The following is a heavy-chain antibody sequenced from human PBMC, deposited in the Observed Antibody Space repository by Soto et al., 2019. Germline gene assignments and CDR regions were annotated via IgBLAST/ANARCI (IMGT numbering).Heavy chain of an antibody. CDR1: GYTFTTYG. J-gene: IGHJ4*02. CDR3: AKGYNYGYGDY. CDR2: ISGYNGNT. V-gene: IGHV1-18*01. Sequence: QVQLVQSGAEVKKPGASVKVSCRASGYTFTTYGISWVRQAPGQGLEWMGWISGYNGNTNYAQKFQGRVTMTTDTSTSTAYMELRSLRSADTAVYFCAKGYNYGYGDYWGMGTLVTVSS. D-gene: IGHD5-18*01.